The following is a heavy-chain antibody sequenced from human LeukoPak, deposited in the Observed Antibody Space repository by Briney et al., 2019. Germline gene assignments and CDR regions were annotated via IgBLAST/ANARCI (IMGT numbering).Heavy chain of an antibody. Sequence: GGSLRLSCAASGFTFSDYYMSWIRQAPGKGLEWLSYISSSGSTIYYADSVKGRFTISRDNAKNSLYLQMNSLRAEDTAVYYCARVSYCGGDCYSLPPLAWGQGTLVTVSS. CDR3: ARVSYCGGDCYSLPPLA. D-gene: IGHD2-21*01. J-gene: IGHJ5*02. CDR1: GFTFSDYY. V-gene: IGHV3-11*01. CDR2: ISSSGSTI.